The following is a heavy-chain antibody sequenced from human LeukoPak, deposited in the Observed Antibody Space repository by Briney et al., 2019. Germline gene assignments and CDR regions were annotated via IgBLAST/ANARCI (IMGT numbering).Heavy chain of an antibody. CDR3: AGHPYEFWSGFFPRGDH. Sequence: ASVKVSCKASGYTFTSYAMHWVRQAPGQRLEWMGWINAGNGNTKYSQKFQGRVTITRDTSASTAYMELSSLRSEDTAVYYCAGHPYEFWSGFFPRGDHWGQGTLVTVSS. V-gene: IGHV1-3*01. J-gene: IGHJ4*02. D-gene: IGHD3-3*01. CDR2: INAGNGNT. CDR1: GYTFTSYA.